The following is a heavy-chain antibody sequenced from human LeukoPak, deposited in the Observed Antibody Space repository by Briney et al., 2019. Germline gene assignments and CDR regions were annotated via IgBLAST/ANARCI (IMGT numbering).Heavy chain of an antibody. CDR2: IYYSGST. Sequence: SETLSLTCTVSGGSISSHYWSWIRQPPGKGLEWIGYIYYSGSTNYNPSLKSRVTISVDTSKNQFSLKLSSVTAADTAVYYCARARYYDSSGYSENFDYWGQGTLVTVSS. CDR1: GGSISSHY. CDR3: ARARYYDSSGYSENFDY. V-gene: IGHV4-59*11. J-gene: IGHJ4*02. D-gene: IGHD3-22*01.